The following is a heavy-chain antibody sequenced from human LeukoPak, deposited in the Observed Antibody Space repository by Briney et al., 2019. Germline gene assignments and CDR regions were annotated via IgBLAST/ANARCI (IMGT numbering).Heavy chain of an antibody. CDR2: VYTSGST. V-gene: IGHV4-61*02. CDR3: ARDSLDDTGVDY. J-gene: IGHJ4*02. D-gene: IGHD7-27*01. Sequence: SQTLSLTCTVSGASISSGNYYWSWVRQPAGRGLEWIGRVYTSGSTDYNPSLKSRVTISVDASKNQFSLKLSSVTAADTAVYYCARDSLDDTGVDYWGQGTLVTVSS. CDR1: GASISSGNYY.